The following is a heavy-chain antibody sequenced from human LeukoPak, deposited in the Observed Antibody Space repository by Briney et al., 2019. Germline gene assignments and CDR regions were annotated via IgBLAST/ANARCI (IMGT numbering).Heavy chain of an antibody. J-gene: IGHJ4*02. Sequence: PSETLSLTCAVLRGSFSGYYWHWIRQPPGKGLEWIGEINHSGSTNYNPSLRSRVTISVDTSKNQFSLRLSSVTAADTAVYYCARISGSYSSYWGQGTLVTVSS. D-gene: IGHD1-26*01. CDR3: ARISGSYSSY. V-gene: IGHV4-34*01. CDR1: RGSFSGYY. CDR2: INHSGST.